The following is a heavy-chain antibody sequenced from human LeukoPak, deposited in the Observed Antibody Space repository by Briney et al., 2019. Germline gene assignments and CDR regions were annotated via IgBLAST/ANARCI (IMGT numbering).Heavy chain of an antibody. CDR2: IITIFGTA. D-gene: IGHD2-15*01. Sequence: EASVTVSCKASGGTFISYAISWVRQAPGQGLEWMGGIITIFGTANYAQKFQGRVTITADKSTSTAYMELSSLRSEDTAVYYCARGGGCSGGSCYYYYYYMDVWGKGTTVTISS. CDR3: ARGGGCSGGSCYYYYYYMDV. V-gene: IGHV1-69*06. J-gene: IGHJ6*03. CDR1: GGTFISYA.